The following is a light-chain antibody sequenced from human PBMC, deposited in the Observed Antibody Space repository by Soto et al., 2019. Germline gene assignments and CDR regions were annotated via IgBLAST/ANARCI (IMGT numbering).Light chain of an antibody. CDR2: GAS. Sequence: EIVLTQSPGTLPLSPGERATFSCRASQSVSSSYLAWYQQKPGQAPRLLINGASSRATGIPDRFSGSGSGTDFTLTISRLEPEDFGVYYCQQYGSSPPTFGPGTKVDIK. CDR1: QSVSSSY. V-gene: IGKV3-20*01. J-gene: IGKJ3*01. CDR3: QQYGSSPPT.